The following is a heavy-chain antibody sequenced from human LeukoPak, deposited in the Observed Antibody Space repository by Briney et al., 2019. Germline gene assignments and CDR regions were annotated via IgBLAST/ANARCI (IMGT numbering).Heavy chain of an antibody. CDR3: AVSMETTYYYDSSGYADHRYFDL. Sequence: PSETLSLTCAVSGGSISSSNWWSWVRQPPGKGLEWIGEIYHSGSTNYNPSLKSRVTISVDKSKNQFSLKLSSVTAADTAVYYCAVSMETTYYYDSSGYADHRYFDLWGRGTLVTVSS. D-gene: IGHD3-22*01. CDR2: IYHSGST. J-gene: IGHJ2*01. V-gene: IGHV4-4*02. CDR1: GGSISSSNW.